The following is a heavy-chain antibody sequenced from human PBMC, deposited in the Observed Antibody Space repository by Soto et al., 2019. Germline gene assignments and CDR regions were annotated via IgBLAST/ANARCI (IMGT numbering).Heavy chain of an antibody. Sequence: HVELVQSGADVKKPGASVTVSSKASGYTFTDYALHWVRQAPGQRLEWRGWMNAGVGNTLYSQKFQGRITMTRDTSASTAYMELNSLKSEDTAIYYCARDTGYTFGSLNYWGPGTLVTVSS. D-gene: IGHD5-18*01. CDR2: MNAGVGNT. V-gene: IGHV1-3*01. J-gene: IGHJ4*02. CDR1: GYTFTDYA. CDR3: ARDTGYTFGSLNY.